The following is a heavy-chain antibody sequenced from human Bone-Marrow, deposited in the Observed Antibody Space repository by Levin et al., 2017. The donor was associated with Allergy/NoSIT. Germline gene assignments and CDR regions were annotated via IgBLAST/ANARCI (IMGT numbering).Heavy chain of an antibody. CDR3: AVEHAVAGLH. V-gene: IGHV1-2*06. D-gene: IGHD6-19*01. CDR1: GYTFIGYY. Sequence: GESLKISCKASGYTFIGYYIHWIRQAPGQGLEWMGRITPNNGATNYAQKFQDRVTMTRDTSISTAYMELSRLTSDDTAVYFCAVEHAVAGLHWGQGSLVTVSS. CDR2: ITPNNGAT. J-gene: IGHJ4*02.